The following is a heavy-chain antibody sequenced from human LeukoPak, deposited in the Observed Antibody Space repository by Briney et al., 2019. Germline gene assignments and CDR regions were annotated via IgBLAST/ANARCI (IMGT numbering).Heavy chain of an antibody. CDR3: ASLASVYYYCSGSFDY. CDR1: GGSISRYY. D-gene: IGHD3-10*01. Sequence: SETLSLTCTVSGGSISRYYWSWIRQPPGKGLEWIAYIYYSGSSNYNPSLKSGVTISVDTSKNQYSLKLSSVTAADAAVYYCASLASVYYYCSGSFDYWGQGTLVTVSS. CDR2: IYYSGSS. J-gene: IGHJ4*02. V-gene: IGHV4-59*01.